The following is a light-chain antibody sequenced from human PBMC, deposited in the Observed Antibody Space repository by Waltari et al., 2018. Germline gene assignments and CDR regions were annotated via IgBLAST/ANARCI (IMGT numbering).Light chain of an antibody. V-gene: IGKV4-1*01. CDR3: QQYCDTPRT. CDR1: PSVFWSSKNKNC. J-gene: IGKJ1*01. CDR2: WAS. Sequence: DIVMTQSPDSLAVSLGERATINCKFSPSVFWSSKNKNCLAWYQQKPRQPPKLLIYWASTRESGVPDRFSGRGSGTDFTLTISSLQAEDVAVYYCQQYCDTPRTFGQGTKVEIK.